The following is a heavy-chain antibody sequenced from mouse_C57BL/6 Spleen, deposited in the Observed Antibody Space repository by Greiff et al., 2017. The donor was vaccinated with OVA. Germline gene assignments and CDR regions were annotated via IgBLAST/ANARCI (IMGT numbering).Heavy chain of an antibody. J-gene: IGHJ2*01. CDR1: GFTFNTYA. Sequence: EVMLVESGGGLVQPKGSLKLSCAASGFTFNTYAMHWVRQAPGQGLEWVARIRSKSSNYATYYADSVKDRFTISRDDSQSMLYLQRNNLKTEDTAMYYCGRELGHSIDDWGQGTTLTVSS. CDR3: GRELGHSIDD. CDR2: IRSKSSNYAT. D-gene: IGHD4-1*01. V-gene: IGHV10-3*01.